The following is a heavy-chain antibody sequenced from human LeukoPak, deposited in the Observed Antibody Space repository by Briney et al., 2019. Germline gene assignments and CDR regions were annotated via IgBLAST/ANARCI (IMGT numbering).Heavy chain of an antibody. Sequence: ASAKVSCKASGYTFTSYDINWVRRATGQGLEWMGWMNPNSGNTGYAQKFQGRVTITRNTSISTAYMELSSLRSEDTAVYYCAREVYYDNRGYYNWGQGTLVTVSS. J-gene: IGHJ4*02. CDR2: MNPNSGNT. V-gene: IGHV1-8*03. CDR1: GYTFTSYD. CDR3: AREVYYDNRGYYN. D-gene: IGHD3-22*01.